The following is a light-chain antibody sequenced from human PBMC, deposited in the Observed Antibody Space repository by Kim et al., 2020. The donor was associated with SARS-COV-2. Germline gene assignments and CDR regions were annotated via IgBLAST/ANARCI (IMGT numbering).Light chain of an antibody. V-gene: IGLV2-23*02. CDR2: EVT. Sequence: QSALTQPASVSGSPGQSITISCTGTSSDVGSYNLVSWYRQDPGKAPKLMIYEVTKRPSGVSDRFSGSKSGNTASLKISGLQAEDEADYYCCSFAGSSTNWVFGGGTKVTVL. J-gene: IGLJ3*02. CDR1: SSDVGSYNL. CDR3: CSFAGSSTNWV.